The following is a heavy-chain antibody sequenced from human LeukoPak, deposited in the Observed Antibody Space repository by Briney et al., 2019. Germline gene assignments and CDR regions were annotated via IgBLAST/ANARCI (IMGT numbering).Heavy chain of an antibody. CDR3: AREGIAAAGIGYYYMDV. D-gene: IGHD6-13*01. CDR1: GYTFTSYD. CDR2: ISAYNSNT. Sequence: ASVKVSCKASGYTFTSYDINWVRQATGQGLEWMGWISAYNSNTNYAQKLQGRVTMTTDTSTSTAYMELRSLRSDDTAVYYCAREGIAAAGIGYYYMDVWGKGTTVTVSS. V-gene: IGHV1-18*01. J-gene: IGHJ6*03.